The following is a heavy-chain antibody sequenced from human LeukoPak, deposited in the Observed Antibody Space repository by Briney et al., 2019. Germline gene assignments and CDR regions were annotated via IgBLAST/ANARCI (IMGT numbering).Heavy chain of an antibody. CDR1: GFTFSTYA. CDR3: LGYCSGGSCYSGAH. V-gene: IGHV3-23*01. D-gene: IGHD2-15*01. J-gene: IGHJ4*02. Sequence: GGSLRLSCAASGFTFSTYAMSWVRQAPEKGLEWVSSISTTGANTYYADSVQGRFTISRDNSKNTQFLQMNSLRGEDTAVYYCLGYCSGGSCYSGAHWGQGTLVTVSS. CDR2: ISTTGANT.